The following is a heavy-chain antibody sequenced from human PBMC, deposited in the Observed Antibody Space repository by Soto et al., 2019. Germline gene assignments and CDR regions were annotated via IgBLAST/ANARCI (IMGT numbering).Heavy chain of an antibody. J-gene: IGHJ4*02. Sequence: ASVKVSCKASGYTFTSYDINWVRQATGQGLEWMGWMNPNSGNTGYAQKFQGRVTITADKSTSTAYMELSSLRSEDTAVYYCASSVGDYWGQGTLVTVSS. V-gene: IGHV1-8*01. CDR2: MNPNSGNT. CDR1: GYTFTSYD. CDR3: ASSVGDY.